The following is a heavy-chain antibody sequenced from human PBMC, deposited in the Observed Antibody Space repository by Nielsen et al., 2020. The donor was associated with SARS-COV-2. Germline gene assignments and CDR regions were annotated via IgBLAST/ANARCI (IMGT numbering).Heavy chain of an antibody. D-gene: IGHD6-19*01. Sequence: GGSLRLSCAASGSTFSSYAMSWVRQAPGKGLEWVSAISGGGGSTYYADSVKGRFTISRDNSKNTLYLQMNSLRAEDTAVYYCAKDRGGQWLALDYWGQGTLVTVSS. CDR1: GSTFSSYA. CDR3: AKDRGGQWLALDY. V-gene: IGHV3-23*01. CDR2: ISGGGGST. J-gene: IGHJ4*02.